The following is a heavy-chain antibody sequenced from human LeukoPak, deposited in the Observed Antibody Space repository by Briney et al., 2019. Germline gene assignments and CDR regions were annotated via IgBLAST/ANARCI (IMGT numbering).Heavy chain of an antibody. V-gene: IGHV4-61*02. CDR3: ASWYYGSGA. J-gene: IGHJ5*02. Sequence: PSQTLSLTCTVSGGSISSDGYYWSWIRQPAGKGLEWIGRIYSSGSTNYNPSLKSRVTISVDTSKNQFSLKLTSVTAADTAVYYCASWYYGSGAWGQGTLVTVSS. CDR1: GGSISSDGYY. D-gene: IGHD3-10*01. CDR2: IYSSGST.